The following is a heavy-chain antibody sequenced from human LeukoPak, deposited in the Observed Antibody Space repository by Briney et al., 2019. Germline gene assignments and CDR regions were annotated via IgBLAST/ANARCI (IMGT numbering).Heavy chain of an antibody. CDR2: IYTSGST. J-gene: IGHJ4*02. V-gene: IGHV4-61*02. CDR1: GGSISSGSYY. D-gene: IGHD2-2*02. Sequence: PSETLSLTCTASGGSISSGSYYWSWIRQPAGKGLEWIGRIYTSGSTNYNPSLKSRVTISVDTSKNQFSLKLSSVTAADTAVYYCARSVGDCSSTSCYTYYFDYWGQGTLVTVSS. CDR3: ARSVGDCSSTSCYTYYFDY.